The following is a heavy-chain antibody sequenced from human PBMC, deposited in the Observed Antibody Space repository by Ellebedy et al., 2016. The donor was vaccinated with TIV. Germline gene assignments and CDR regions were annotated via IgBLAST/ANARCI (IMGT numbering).Heavy chain of an antibody. J-gene: IGHJ4*02. CDR3: ARDGILGGNGADS. CDR1: GYTFTAFA. D-gene: IGHD1-26*01. V-gene: IGHV1-3*01. Sequence: ASVKVSXXASGYTFTAFAMHWVRQAPGQRLEWMARVNPDNGNTRYAQKLQGRVTVSTDTSATTAYMELNSLRSEDTAVYYCARDGILGGNGADSWGQGTLVTVSS. CDR2: VNPDNGNT.